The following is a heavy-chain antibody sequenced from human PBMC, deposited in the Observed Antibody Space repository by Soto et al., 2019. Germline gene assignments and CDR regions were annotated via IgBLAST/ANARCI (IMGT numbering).Heavy chain of an antibody. J-gene: IGHJ4*02. Sequence: SETLSLTCTVSGGSISGGGYYWTWIRQHPGKGLECIGYIYDTGSTYYTPSLRSRVTISLNTSRNQFSLHLNSVTAADTAVYFCARGRGYNTTFDYWGQGTLVTVSS. CDR3: ARGRGYNTTFDY. D-gene: IGHD5-18*01. CDR2: IYDTGST. CDR1: GGSISGGGYY. V-gene: IGHV4-31*03.